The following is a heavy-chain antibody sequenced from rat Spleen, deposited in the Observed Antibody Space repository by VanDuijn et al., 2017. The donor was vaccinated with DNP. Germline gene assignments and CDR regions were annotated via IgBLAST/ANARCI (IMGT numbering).Heavy chain of an antibody. J-gene: IGHJ3*01. CDR1: GFTFSDYA. CDR2: IIYDGSST. D-gene: IGHD1-7*01. CDR3: ATSSYFGYDYGFAY. Sequence: EVQLVESGGGLVQPGNSLKLSCAASGFTFSDYAMAWVRQSPKKGLEWVATIIYDGSSTYYRDSVRGRFTISRDYARSTLYLQMDSLRSEDTATYYCATSSYFGYDYGFAYWGQGTLVTVPS. V-gene: IGHV5S10*01.